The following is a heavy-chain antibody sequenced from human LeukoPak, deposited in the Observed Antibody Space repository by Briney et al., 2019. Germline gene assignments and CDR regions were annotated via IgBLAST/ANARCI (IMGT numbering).Heavy chain of an antibody. V-gene: IGHV1-18*01. J-gene: IGHJ4*02. CDR3: ARGGSGYCSSTSCPGGCDY. CDR2: ISAYNGNT. CDR1: GYTFTSYG. D-gene: IGHD2-2*01. Sequence: ASVKVSCKAPGYTFTSYGISWVRQAPGQGLEWMGWISAYNGNTNYAQKLQGRVTMTTDTSTSTAYMELRSLRSDDTAVYYCARGGSGYCSSTSCPGGCDYWGQGTLVTVSS.